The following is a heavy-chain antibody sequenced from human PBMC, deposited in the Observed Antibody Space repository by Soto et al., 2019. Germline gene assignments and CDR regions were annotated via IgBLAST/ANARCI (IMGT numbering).Heavy chain of an antibody. CDR2: ISYDGSNK. V-gene: IGHV3-30*03. D-gene: IGHD1-26*01. Sequence: QVQLVESGGGVVQPGRSVRLSCAASGFTFSSYGMHWVRQAPGKGLEWVAVISYDGSNKYYADSVKGRFTISRDNSQNTLYHQMTSLRAEDTAVYYCARSPYSVSYLAYFDYWGQGTLVTVSS. CDR3: ARSPYSVSYLAYFDY. J-gene: IGHJ4*02. CDR1: GFTFSSYG.